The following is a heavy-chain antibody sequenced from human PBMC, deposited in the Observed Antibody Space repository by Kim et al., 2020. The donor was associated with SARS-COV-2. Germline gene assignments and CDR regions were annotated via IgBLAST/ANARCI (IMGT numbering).Heavy chain of an antibody. V-gene: IGHV3-7*01. D-gene: IGHD6-19*01. CDR3: SREYELLAVADYYYGMDV. CDR1: GFTFSSYW. J-gene: IGHJ6*02. CDR2: IKQDGSEK. Sequence: GGSLRLSCAASGFTFSSYWMSWVRQAPGKGLEWVANIKQDGSEKYYVDSVKGRFTISRDNAKNSLYLQMNSLRAEETAVYYCSREYELLAVADYYYGMDVWGQGTTVTVSS.